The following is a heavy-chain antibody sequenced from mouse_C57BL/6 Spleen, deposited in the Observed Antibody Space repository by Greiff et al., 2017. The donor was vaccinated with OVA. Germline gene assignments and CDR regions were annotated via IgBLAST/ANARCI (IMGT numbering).Heavy chain of an antibody. D-gene: IGHD1-1*01. J-gene: IGHJ2*01. CDR2: IHPNSGST. CDR3: AKTGTVGLYFDY. Sequence: VQLQQPGAELVKPGASVKLSCKASGYTFTSYWMHWVKQRPGQGLEWIGMIHPNSGSTNYNEKFKSKATLTVDKSSSTAYMQLSSLTSEDSAVYYCAKTGTVGLYFDYWGQGTTLTVSS. V-gene: IGHV1-64*01. CDR1: GYTFTSYW.